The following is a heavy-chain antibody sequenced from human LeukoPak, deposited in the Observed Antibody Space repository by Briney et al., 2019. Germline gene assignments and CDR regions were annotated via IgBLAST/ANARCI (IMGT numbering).Heavy chain of an antibody. V-gene: IGHV1-3*01. Sequence: GSSVKVSCKASGGTFSSYAISWVRQAPGQGLEWMGWINAGNGNTKYSQKFQGRVTITRDTSASTAYMELSSLTSEDTAVYYCARGRWSATTATYYLDFWGQGTLVTVSS. CDR3: ARGRWSATTATYYLDF. CDR1: GGTFSSYA. CDR2: INAGNGNT. D-gene: IGHD5-24*01. J-gene: IGHJ4*02.